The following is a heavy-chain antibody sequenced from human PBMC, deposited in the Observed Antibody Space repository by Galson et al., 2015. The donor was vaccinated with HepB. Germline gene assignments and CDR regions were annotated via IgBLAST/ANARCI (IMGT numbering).Heavy chain of an antibody. Sequence: SLRLSCAASGFTFSNYAVSWVRQAPGKGLEWVSSISGSGGSTYYADSVKGRFTISRDNSKNTLYLQMSSLRAEDTAVYYCAKADNWQTDYWGQGTLVTVSS. CDR1: GFTFSNYA. CDR3: AKADNWQTDY. CDR2: ISGSGGST. J-gene: IGHJ4*02. D-gene: IGHD1-20*01. V-gene: IGHV3-23*01.